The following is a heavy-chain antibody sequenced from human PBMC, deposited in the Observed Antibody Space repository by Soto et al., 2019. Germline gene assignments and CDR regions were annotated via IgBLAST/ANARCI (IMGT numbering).Heavy chain of an antibody. V-gene: IGHV4-31*03. CDR2: IYYSGST. CDR1: GGSIISVDCF. CDR3: AGVYGGYSAIDY. Sequence: SETLSLTCTVCGGSIISVDCFSTSIRQHPGKGLEWIGYIYYSGSTYYNPSLKSRVTISVDTSKNQCSLKLSSLTASNTAVYYCAGVYGGYSAIDYWGQGTLITVSS. D-gene: IGHD5-12*01. J-gene: IGHJ4*02.